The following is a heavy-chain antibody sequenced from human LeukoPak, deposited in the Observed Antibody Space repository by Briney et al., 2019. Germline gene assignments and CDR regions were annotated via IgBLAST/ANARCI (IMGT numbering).Heavy chain of an antibody. J-gene: IGHJ4*02. D-gene: IGHD3-10*01. V-gene: IGHV3-48*04. Sequence: HPGGSLRLSCAASGITFSSYSMNWVRQTPGKGLEWVSYISSGSSTIYYADSVKGRFTISRDNAKNSLYLQMDSLRAEDTAVYYCARDHYYGLGSYGYYFDYWGQGTLVTVSS. CDR3: ARDHYYGLGSYGYYFDY. CDR2: ISSGSSTI. CDR1: GITFSSYS.